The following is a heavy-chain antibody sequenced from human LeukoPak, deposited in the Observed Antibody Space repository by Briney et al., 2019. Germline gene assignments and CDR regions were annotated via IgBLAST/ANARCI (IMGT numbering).Heavy chain of an antibody. D-gene: IGHD5-24*01. Sequence: GGSLRLSCAASGFTFSSYTMSWVRQAPGKGLEWVSAISGSGGSTYYADSVKGRFTISRDNSKNTLYLQMNSLRGEDTAVYYCAKVGGWVPRDGYNQGYFDYWGQGTLVTVSS. CDR3: AKVGGWVPRDGYNQGYFDY. CDR2: ISGSGGST. CDR1: GFTFSSYT. V-gene: IGHV3-23*01. J-gene: IGHJ4*02.